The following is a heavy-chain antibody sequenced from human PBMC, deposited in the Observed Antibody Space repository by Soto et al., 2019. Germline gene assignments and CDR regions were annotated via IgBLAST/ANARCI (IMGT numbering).Heavy chain of an antibody. Sequence: EVQLLESGGGLVQPGGSLRLSCAASGFTFSSYAMSWVRQAPGKGLEWVSAISGSGGSTYYADSVKGRFTISRDNSKNTLYLQMNSLRDEDTAVYYCAKTVVVITRYFDLWGRGTLVTVSS. CDR3: AKTVVVITRYFDL. CDR2: ISGSGGST. D-gene: IGHD3-22*01. V-gene: IGHV3-23*01. CDR1: GFTFSSYA. J-gene: IGHJ2*01.